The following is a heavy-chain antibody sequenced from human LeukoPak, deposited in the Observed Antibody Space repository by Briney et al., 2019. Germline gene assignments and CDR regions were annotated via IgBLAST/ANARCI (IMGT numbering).Heavy chain of an antibody. J-gene: IGHJ6*02. CDR1: GFTVSSNY. CDR2: IYSGGST. D-gene: IGHD3-22*01. V-gene: IGHV3-53*01. Sequence: PGGSLRLSCAASGFTVSSNYMSWVRQAPGKGLEWVSVIYSGGSTYYADSVKGRFTISRDNSKNTLYLQMNSLRAEDTAVYYCARGINCYDSSGYYYYYYGMDVWGQGTTVTVSS. CDR3: ARGINCYDSSGYYYYYYGMDV.